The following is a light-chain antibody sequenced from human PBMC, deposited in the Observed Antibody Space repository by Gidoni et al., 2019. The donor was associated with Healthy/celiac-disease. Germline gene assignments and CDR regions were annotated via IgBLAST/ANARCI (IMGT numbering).Light chain of an antibody. Sequence: DIQMPQSPSSLSASVGDRVTITCRASQSISSYLNWYQQKPGNAPKLLIYAASSLQSGVPSRFSGSGSETDFTLTISSLQPEDFATYYCQQSYSTPPTFGGGTKVEIK. CDR1: QSISSY. CDR2: AAS. CDR3: QQSYSTPPT. V-gene: IGKV1-39*01. J-gene: IGKJ4*02.